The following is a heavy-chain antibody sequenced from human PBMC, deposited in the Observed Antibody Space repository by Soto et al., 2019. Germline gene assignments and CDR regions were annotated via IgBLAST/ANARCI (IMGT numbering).Heavy chain of an antibody. CDR1: GGSISSGDYD. V-gene: IGHV4-30-4*01. Sequence: QVQLQESGPGLVKPSQTLSLNCTVSGGSISSGDYDWSWIRQPPGKGLEWIGYIYYSGSTYYNPSLKSRVTISVDTSKNQFSLKLSSVTASDTAVYYCARERADGARLDPWGQGTLVTASS. J-gene: IGHJ5*02. CDR2: IYYSGST. CDR3: ARERADGARLDP.